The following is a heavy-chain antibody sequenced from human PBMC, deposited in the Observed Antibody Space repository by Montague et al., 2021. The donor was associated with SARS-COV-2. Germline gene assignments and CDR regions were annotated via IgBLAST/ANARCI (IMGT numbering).Heavy chain of an antibody. Sequence: SETLSLTCAVNSSSFLPYYWSWIRKRPGGGLEWIGEVNPSGNAFYNSSLNIQVTISMSTSSSQFSLRLTSVTAADTAAYYCARARGSHYMSWFDPWGQGTLVIVSS. D-gene: IGHD3-10*01. CDR2: VNPSGNA. CDR3: ARARGSHYMSWFDP. J-gene: IGHJ5*02. V-gene: IGHV4-34*01. CDR1: SSSFLPYY.